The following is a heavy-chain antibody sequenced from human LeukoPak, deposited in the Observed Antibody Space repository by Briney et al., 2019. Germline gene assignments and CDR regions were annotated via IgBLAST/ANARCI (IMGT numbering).Heavy chain of an antibody. D-gene: IGHD4-11*01. J-gene: IGHJ4*02. CDR1: GFPFSSYW. V-gene: IGHV3-7*01. Sequence: EGSLRLSCAASGFPFSSYWMSWVRQAPGKGLEWVANIKQDGGEIFYVDSVKGRFTISRDNAKNSLYLQMNSLRAEDTAVYYCAREDHSNYNYWGQGTLVTVSS. CDR2: IKQDGGEI. CDR3: AREDHSNYNY.